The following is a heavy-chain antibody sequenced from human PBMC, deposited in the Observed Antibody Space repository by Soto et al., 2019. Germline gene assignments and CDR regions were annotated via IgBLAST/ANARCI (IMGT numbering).Heavy chain of an antibody. Sequence: PXETLSLTCAVYGGSXSGYYWSWIRQPPGKGLEWIGEINHSGSTNYNPSLKSRVTISVDTSKNQFSLKLSSVTAADTAVYYCARVPYYDILTGTSAYYFDYWGQGTLVTVSS. CDR3: ARVPYYDILTGTSAYYFDY. D-gene: IGHD3-9*01. CDR1: GGSXSGYY. CDR2: INHSGST. J-gene: IGHJ4*02. V-gene: IGHV4-34*01.